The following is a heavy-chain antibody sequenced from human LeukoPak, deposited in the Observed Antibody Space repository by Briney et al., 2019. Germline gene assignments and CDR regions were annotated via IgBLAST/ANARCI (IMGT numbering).Heavy chain of an antibody. CDR1: GYTFTGYY. J-gene: IGHJ3*02. Sequence: ASVKVSCKASGYTFTGYYMHWVRQPPGQGLEWMGWINPNSGGTNYAQKFQGRVTMTRDTSISTAYMELSRLRSDDTAVYYCAREGGCIVGATRPGCAFDIWGQGTMVTVSS. D-gene: IGHD1-26*01. CDR3: AREGGCIVGATRPGCAFDI. V-gene: IGHV1-2*02. CDR2: INPNSGGT.